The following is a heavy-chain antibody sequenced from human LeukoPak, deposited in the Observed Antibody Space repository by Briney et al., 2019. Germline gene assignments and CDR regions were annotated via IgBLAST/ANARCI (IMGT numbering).Heavy chain of an antibody. CDR1: GFTFSSYW. Sequence: GGSLRLSCAASGFTFSSYWMSWVRQAPGKGLEWVANIKQDGSEKYYVDSVKGRFTISRDNAKNSLYLQMNSLRAEDTAVYYCARDEGRQLVLHFDYWGQGTLVTVSS. CDR3: ARDEGRQLVLHFDY. CDR2: IKQDGSEK. V-gene: IGHV3-7*01. D-gene: IGHD6-13*01. J-gene: IGHJ4*02.